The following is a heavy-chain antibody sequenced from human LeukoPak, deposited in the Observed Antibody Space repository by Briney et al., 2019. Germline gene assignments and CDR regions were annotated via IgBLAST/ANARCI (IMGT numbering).Heavy chain of an antibody. V-gene: IGHV4-31*03. CDR1: GGSISSAGYY. CDR3: ARHRDYYDT. J-gene: IGHJ4*01. D-gene: IGHD3-22*01. Sequence: PSETLSLTCTVSGGSISSAGYYWTWIRQHPGKGLEWIGFIYHSGTTYYTPSLKSRVIISGDTSKNQISLNLTSVTAADTAVYFCARHRDYYDTWGHGTLVTVSS. CDR2: IYHSGTT.